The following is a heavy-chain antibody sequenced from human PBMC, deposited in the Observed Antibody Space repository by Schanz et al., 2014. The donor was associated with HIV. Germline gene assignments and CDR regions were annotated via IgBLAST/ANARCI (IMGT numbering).Heavy chain of an antibody. CDR3: ARGDGGYWYYFDY. Sequence: VQLLESGGGLVQPGGSLRLSCAASGFTFSSYAMSWVRQAPGKGLEWVAVIWYDGSNKYYADSVKGRFTISRDNSKNTLYLQMNSLRAEDTAVYYCARGDGGYWYYFDYWGQGTLVTVSS. CDR2: IWYDGSNK. D-gene: IGHD5-12*01. CDR1: GFTFSSYA. J-gene: IGHJ4*02. V-gene: IGHV3-33*08.